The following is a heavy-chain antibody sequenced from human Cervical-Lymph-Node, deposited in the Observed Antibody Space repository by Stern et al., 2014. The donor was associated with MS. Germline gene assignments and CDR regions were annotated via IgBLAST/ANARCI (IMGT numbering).Heavy chain of an antibody. D-gene: IGHD2-21*01. V-gene: IGHV1-2*02. Sequence: VQLLESGAEVKKPGASVKVSCKASGYTFFDHYMHWVRQAPGQGLECMGWINPTNGGTNYAQKFQGRVTMTRDTSLNTFYMELSRLTPDDTAVYYCVRPARGVDYFDLWGRGTPVRVSS. CDR2: INPTNGGT. J-gene: IGHJ2*01. CDR3: VRPARGVDYFDL. CDR1: GYTFFDHY.